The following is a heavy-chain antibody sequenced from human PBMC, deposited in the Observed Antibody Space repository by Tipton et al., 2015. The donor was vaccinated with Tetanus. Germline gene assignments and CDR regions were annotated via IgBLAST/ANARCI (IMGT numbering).Heavy chain of an antibody. CDR3: ARSGGAGSSYYYGMDV. J-gene: IGHJ6*02. D-gene: IGHD3-10*01. CDR1: GYSFTGYY. Sequence: QMQLVQSGAEVKKPGASVKVSCKTAGYSFTGYYIHWVRQAPGQGLEWMGWINPNSGGTNYAQKFQGRVTMTRETSISTVYMELSRLKSDATAGYFCARSGGAGSSYYYGMDVWGRGTTVTVSS. CDR2: INPNSGGT. V-gene: IGHV1-2*02.